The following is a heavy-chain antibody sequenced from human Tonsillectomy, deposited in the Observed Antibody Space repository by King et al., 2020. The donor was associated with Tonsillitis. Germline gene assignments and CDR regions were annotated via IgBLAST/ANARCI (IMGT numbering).Heavy chain of an antibody. Sequence: VQLVESGGGVVQPGRSLRLSCAASGFTFSSYAMHWVRQAPGKGLEWVAVISYDGSNKYYADSVKGRFTISRDNSENTLFLQMNSLRAEDTAVYYCAGDYGPLMDIVQVPAAIVGPHIDYWGQGALVTVSS. CDR1: GFTFSSYA. J-gene: IGHJ4*02. CDR3: AGDYGPLMDIVQVPAAIVGPHIDY. V-gene: IGHV3-30*01. D-gene: IGHD2-2*02. CDR2: ISYDGSNK.